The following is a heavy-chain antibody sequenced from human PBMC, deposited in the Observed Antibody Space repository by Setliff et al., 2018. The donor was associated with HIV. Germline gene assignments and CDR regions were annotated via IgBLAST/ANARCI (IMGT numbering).Heavy chain of an antibody. D-gene: IGHD3-10*01. CDR1: GFTFDRYW. J-gene: IGHJ6*02. CDR3: ARRGDYYYYYAMDF. V-gene: IGHV3-30-3*01. CDR2: ISYDGSNK. Sequence: GGSLRLSCAASGFTFDRYWMHWVRQAPGKGLEWVAVISYDGSNKYYADSVKGRFTISRDNAKNSLYLQMNSLRAEDTAVYYCARRGDYYYYYAMDFWGQGTTVTVSS.